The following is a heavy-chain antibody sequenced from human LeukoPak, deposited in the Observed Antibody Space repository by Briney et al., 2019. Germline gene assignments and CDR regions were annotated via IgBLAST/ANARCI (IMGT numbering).Heavy chain of an antibody. Sequence: GGSLRLSCAASGFTLSSYWMSWVRQAPAKGLEWVANIKEDGSEKYYVDSVKGRFTISRDNAKNSLYLQMNSLRAEDTAVYYCARDNFIAAAGTNFDYWGQGTLVTVSS. CDR1: GFTLSSYW. CDR2: IKEDGSEK. V-gene: IGHV3-7*01. CDR3: ARDNFIAAAGTNFDY. J-gene: IGHJ4*02. D-gene: IGHD6-13*01.